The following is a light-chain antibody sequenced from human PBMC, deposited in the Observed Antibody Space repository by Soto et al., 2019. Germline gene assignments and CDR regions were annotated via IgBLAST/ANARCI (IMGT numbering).Light chain of an antibody. Sequence: EVVMTQSPATVSVSPGEGVTLSCRASQTISNDLAWYQQKPGQAPRLLIYGASTRATGVPARFSGGGSGTEFTNTDSSLQSEDFAFYYCQQNNKWPPVTFGGGTKVEIK. CDR3: QQNNKWPPVT. CDR2: GAS. J-gene: IGKJ4*01. CDR1: QTISND. V-gene: IGKV3-15*01.